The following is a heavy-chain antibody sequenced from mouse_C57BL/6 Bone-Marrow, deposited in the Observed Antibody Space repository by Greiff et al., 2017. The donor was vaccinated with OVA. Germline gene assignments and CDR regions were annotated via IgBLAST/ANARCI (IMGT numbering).Heavy chain of an antibody. V-gene: IGHV5-6*02. CDR2: ISSGGSYT. D-gene: IGHD1-1*01. J-gene: IGHJ2*01. Sequence: DVMLVESGGDLVKPGGSLKLSCAASGFTFSSYGMSWVRQTPDKRLEWVATISSGGSYTYYPDSVKGRFTISRDNAKNTLYLQMSSLKSEDTAMYYCARHESTTVPLDYWGQGTTLTVSS. CDR3: ARHESTTVPLDY. CDR1: GFTFSSYG.